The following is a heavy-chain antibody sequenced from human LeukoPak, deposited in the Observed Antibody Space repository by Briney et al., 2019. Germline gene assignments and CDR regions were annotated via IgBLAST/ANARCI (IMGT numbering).Heavy chain of an antibody. D-gene: IGHD1-1*01. CDR3: ARDTATTGGGLDS. V-gene: IGHV3-53*01. Sequence: PGGSLRLSCALSGFSVGGTHMSWVRQAPEKGLEWVSAIYTGGTTNYADSVQGRFTVSRDNPKKNSYLHMDNLRAEHPAGYYCARDTATTGGGLDSWGQGTLVTVSS. CDR1: GFSVGGTH. J-gene: IGHJ4*02. CDR2: IYTGGTT.